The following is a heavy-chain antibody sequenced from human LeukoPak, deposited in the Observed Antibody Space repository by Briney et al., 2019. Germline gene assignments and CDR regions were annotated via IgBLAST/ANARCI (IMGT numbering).Heavy chain of an antibody. CDR3: AKVKSGHYYDSSGYFDY. CDR1: GFTFSSYE. J-gene: IGHJ4*02. Sequence: GGSLRLSCAASGFTFSSYEMNWVRQAPGKGLEWVSYISSSGSTIYYADSVKGRFTISRDNAKNSLYLQMNSLRAEDTAVYYCAKVKSGHYYDSSGYFDYWGQGTLVTVSS. V-gene: IGHV3-48*03. CDR2: ISSSGSTI. D-gene: IGHD3-22*01.